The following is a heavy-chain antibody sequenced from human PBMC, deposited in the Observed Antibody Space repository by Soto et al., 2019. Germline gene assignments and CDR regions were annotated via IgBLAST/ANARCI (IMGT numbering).Heavy chain of an antibody. CDR1: EFTFSSFG. V-gene: IGHV3-30*18. CDR2: ISYDGNDK. CDR3: AKDRDNWNDFYYYGMDV. J-gene: IGHJ6*02. D-gene: IGHD1-20*01. Sequence: QVQLVESGGCVVQPGRSLRLSCAASEFTFSSFGMHWVRQAPGKGLEWVAVISYDGNDKYYADSVKGRFTISRDNSKNTLFLQMNSLRAEDTAIYYCAKDRDNWNDFYYYGMDVWGQGTTVTVSS.